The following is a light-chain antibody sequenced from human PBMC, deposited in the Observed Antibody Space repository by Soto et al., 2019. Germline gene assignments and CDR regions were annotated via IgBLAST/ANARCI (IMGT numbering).Light chain of an antibody. CDR3: QQYNNWPPLT. J-gene: IGKJ4*01. CDR2: GAS. CDR1: QSVRSN. V-gene: IGKV3-15*01. Sequence: EVVMTQSPATLSVSPGERVTLSCRASQSVRSNLAWYLQKPGQAPTLLIYGASTRATGIPARFSASGSGTEFTLNISSLQYEDFAVYYCQQYNNWPPLTFGGGTKVEIK.